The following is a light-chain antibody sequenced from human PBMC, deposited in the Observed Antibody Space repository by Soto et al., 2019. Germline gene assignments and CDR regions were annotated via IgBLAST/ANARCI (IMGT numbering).Light chain of an antibody. CDR1: SSNIGNNY. J-gene: IGLJ1*01. CDR3: GTWDSSLSAGV. Sequence: QSVLTQPPSVSAAPGQKVTISCSGSSSNIGNNYVSWYQQLPGTAPKLLICDNNNRPSGIPDRFSGSKSGTSATLGITGLQTGDEADYYCGTWDSSLSAGVFGTGTKLTVL. CDR2: DNN. V-gene: IGLV1-51*01.